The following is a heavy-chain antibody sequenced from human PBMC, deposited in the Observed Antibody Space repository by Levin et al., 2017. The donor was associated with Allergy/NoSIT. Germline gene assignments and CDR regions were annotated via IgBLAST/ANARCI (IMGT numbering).Heavy chain of an antibody. Sequence: GESLKISCAASGFTFSSYGMHWVRQAPGKGLEWVAVISYDGSNKYYADSVKGRFTISRDNSKNTLYLQMNSLRAEDTAVYYCANLEWELTFDYWGQGTLVTVSS. CDR2: ISYDGSNK. J-gene: IGHJ4*02. CDR3: ANLEWELTFDY. CDR1: GFTFSSYG. D-gene: IGHD1-26*01. V-gene: IGHV3-30*18.